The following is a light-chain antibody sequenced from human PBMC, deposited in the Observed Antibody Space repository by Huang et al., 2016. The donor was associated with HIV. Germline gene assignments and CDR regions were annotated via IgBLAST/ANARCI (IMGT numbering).Light chain of an antibody. CDR1: QSVSSSY. CDR2: GAS. J-gene: IGKJ5*01. Sequence: VLTQSPGTLSLSPGERATLSCRASQSVSSSYLAWYQQKPGQAPRLLFYGASSRATGIPDRISGSGSGTDFTLTISRLEPEDFAVYYCQQFGNSRITFGQGTRLEI. V-gene: IGKV3-20*01. CDR3: QQFGNSRIT.